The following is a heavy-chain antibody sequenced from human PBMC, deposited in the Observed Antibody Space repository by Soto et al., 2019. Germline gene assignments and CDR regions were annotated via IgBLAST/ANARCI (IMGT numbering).Heavy chain of an antibody. CDR3: ASPAYYYDSSGYRFDY. V-gene: IGHV4-39*01. J-gene: IGHJ4*02. CDR2: IYYSGST. CDR1: GGSISSSSYY. D-gene: IGHD3-22*01. Sequence: QLQLQESGPGLVKPSETLSLTCTVSGGSISSSSYYWGWIRQPPGKGLEWIGSIYYSGSTYYNPSLKSRVTISVDTSKNQFSLKLSSVTAADTAVYYCASPAYYYDSSGYRFDYWGQGTLVTVSS.